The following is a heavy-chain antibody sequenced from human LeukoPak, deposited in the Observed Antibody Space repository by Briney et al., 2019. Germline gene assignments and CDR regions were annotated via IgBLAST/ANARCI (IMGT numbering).Heavy chain of an antibody. J-gene: IGHJ4*02. V-gene: IGHV4-31*03. Sequence: PSETLSLTCTVSGGPIGSGGYYWSWIRQHPGKGLEWIGYIYYSGSTYYNPSLKSRVTISVDTSKNQFSLKLSSVTAADTAVYYCVTNRGYSTSSFYSWGQGTLVTVSS. CDR2: IYYSGST. D-gene: IGHD6-6*01. CDR3: VTNRGYSTSSFYS. CDR1: GGPIGSGGYY.